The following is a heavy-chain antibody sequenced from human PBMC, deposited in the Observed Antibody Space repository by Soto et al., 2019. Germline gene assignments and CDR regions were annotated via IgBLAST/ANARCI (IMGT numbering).Heavy chain of an antibody. Sequence: QVQLVESGGGVVQPGRSLRLSCAASGFTFSSYGMHWVRQAPGKGLEWVAVISYDGSNKYYADSVKGRFTISRDNSKNTLYVQMNSLRAEDTAVYYCAKDEGAAGRSNFDYWGQGTLVTVSS. CDR3: AKDEGAAGRSNFDY. CDR1: GFTFSSYG. D-gene: IGHD6-13*01. CDR2: ISYDGSNK. V-gene: IGHV3-30*18. J-gene: IGHJ4*02.